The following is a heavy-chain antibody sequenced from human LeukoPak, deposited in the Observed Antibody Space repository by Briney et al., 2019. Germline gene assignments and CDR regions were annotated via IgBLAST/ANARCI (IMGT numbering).Heavy chain of an antibody. CDR2: IYYSGST. V-gene: IGHV4-59*01. J-gene: IGHJ3*02. CDR1: GGSISSYY. Sequence: SETLSLTCTVSGGSISSYYWNWIRQPPGKGLEWIGYIYYSGSTNYNPSLKSRVTISVDTSKNQFSLKLSSVTAADTAVYYCAKAPVVYDQGAFDIWGQGTMVTVSS. CDR3: AKAPVVYDQGAFDI. D-gene: IGHD1-26*01.